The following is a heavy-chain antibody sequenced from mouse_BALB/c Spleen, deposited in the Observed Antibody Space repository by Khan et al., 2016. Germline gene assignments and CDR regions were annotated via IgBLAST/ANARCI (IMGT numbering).Heavy chain of an antibody. CDR1: GYSITSDYA. V-gene: IGHV3-2*02. CDR2: ISYSGST. J-gene: IGHJ3*01. CDR3: ASYYYGSSYWFAY. D-gene: IGHD1-1*01. Sequence: EVQLQEPGPGLVKPSQSLSLTCTVTGYSITSDYAWNWIRQFPGNKLEWMGYISYSGSTSYNPSLKSRISITRDTSKNQFFLQLNSVTTEDTATYYCASYYYGSSYWFAYWGQGTLVTVSA.